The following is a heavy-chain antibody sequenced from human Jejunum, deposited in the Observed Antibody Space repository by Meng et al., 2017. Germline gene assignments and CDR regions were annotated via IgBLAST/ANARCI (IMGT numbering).Heavy chain of an antibody. Sequence: QGHLHQWGSALLHPSEYLSLTCVVSGGSFSSYYWRWIRQPPGKGLEWIGEISHSGDTKYNPSLMSRVTISADTSKNQLSLKLTSVTAADTAVYYCAKNNWFDPWGQGTLVTVSS. CDR1: GGSFSSYY. CDR3: AKNNWFDP. J-gene: IGHJ5*02. CDR2: ISHSGDT. V-gene: IGHV4-34*01.